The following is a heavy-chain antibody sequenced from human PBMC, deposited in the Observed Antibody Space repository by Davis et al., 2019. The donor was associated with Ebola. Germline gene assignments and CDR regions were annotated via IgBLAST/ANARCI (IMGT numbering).Heavy chain of an antibody. Sequence: PGGSLRLSCAASGFTFSGSAMHWVRQASGKGLEWVGRIRSKANSYATAYAASVKGRFTISRDDSKNTAFLQMDSLRVEDTAVYYCTTGGVPPFWGQGTLVSVSS. J-gene: IGHJ4*02. V-gene: IGHV3-73*01. D-gene: IGHD3-16*01. CDR2: IRSKANSYAT. CDR3: TTGGVPPF. CDR1: GFTFSGSA.